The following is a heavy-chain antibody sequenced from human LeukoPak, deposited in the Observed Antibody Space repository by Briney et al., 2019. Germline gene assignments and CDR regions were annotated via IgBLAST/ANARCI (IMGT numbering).Heavy chain of an antibody. Sequence: ASVKVSCKASGYTFTDYYMHWVRQAPGQGLEWMGWINPNSGVTNYAQKFQSRVTMTRDTSISTAYMELSRLRSDDTAVYYCARASYYYDSSGYPGYYFDYWGQGTLVTVSS. CDR1: GYTFTDYY. CDR2: INPNSGVT. V-gene: IGHV1-2*02. J-gene: IGHJ4*02. CDR3: ARASYYYDSSGYPGYYFDY. D-gene: IGHD3-22*01.